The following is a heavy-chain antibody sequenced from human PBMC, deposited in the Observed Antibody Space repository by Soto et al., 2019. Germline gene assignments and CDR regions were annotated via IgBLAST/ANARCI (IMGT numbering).Heavy chain of an antibody. V-gene: IGHV3-23*01. Sequence: GGSLGLSCAASGFTFSSYAMSWVRQAPGKGLEWVSAISGSGCSTYYADSVKGRYTISRDNSRNTLYLQVNSLRAEDTDVYYYAKGGLGGMDIVDTIAFDIWSQGTMVTVSS. CDR3: AKGGLGGMDIVDTIAFDI. CDR1: GFTFSSYA. D-gene: IGHD5-12*01. CDR2: ISGSGCST. J-gene: IGHJ3*02.